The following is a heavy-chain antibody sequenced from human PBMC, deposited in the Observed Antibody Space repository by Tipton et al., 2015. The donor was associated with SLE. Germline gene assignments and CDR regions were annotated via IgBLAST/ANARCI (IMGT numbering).Heavy chain of an antibody. CDR2: IFYSGST. CDR1: GGSISSYY. CDR3: ARVAYGSSWYLYFDL. V-gene: IGHV4-59*08. D-gene: IGHD6-13*01. Sequence: TLSLTCTVSGGSISSYYWSWIRQPPGKGLEWIGYIFYSGSTNYNPSLKSRVTISVDTSKNQFSLKLSSVTAADTAVFYCARVAYGSSWYLYFDLWGRGSLVTVSS. J-gene: IGHJ2*01.